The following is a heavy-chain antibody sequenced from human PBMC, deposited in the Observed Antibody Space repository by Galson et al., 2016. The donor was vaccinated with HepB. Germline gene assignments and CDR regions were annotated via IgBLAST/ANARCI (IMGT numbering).Heavy chain of an antibody. CDR2: TYIDEIT. J-gene: IGHJ5*02. D-gene: IGHD4-17*01. CDR1: GFTVSNNY. V-gene: IGHV3-53*01. Sequence: SLRLSCAPSGFTVSNNYLSWVRQAPGKGLEWVSNTYIDEITYYADSVKGRFIVSRDNSKNTLYLQMNSLKAEDTAVYYCARRNGEGCWFDPWGQGTLVTVSS. CDR3: ARRNGEGCWFDP.